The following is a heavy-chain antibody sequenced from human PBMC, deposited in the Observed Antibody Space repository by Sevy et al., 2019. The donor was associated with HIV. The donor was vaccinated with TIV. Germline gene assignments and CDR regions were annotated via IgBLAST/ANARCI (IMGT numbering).Heavy chain of an antibody. CDR3: ARDRVVTATGAFDI. D-gene: IGHD2-15*01. V-gene: IGHV3-74*01. J-gene: IGHJ3*02. Sequence: GGSLRLSCAASGFTFSNYWMHWVRQAPGKGLMWVSRINSDGSSTSYGDSVKGRFTISRDNAKNTLYLQMNSLRVEDTAVYLCARDRVVTATGAFDIWGQWTMVTVSS. CDR1: GFTFSNYW. CDR2: INSDGSST.